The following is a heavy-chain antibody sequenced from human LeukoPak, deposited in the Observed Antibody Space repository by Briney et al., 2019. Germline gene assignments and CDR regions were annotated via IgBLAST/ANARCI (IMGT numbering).Heavy chain of an antibody. CDR2: ISGSGGST. CDR1: GFTFSSYS. V-gene: IGHV3-23*01. D-gene: IGHD3-16*01. Sequence: PGGSLRLSCAASGFTFSSYSMSWVRQAPGKGLEWVSAISGSGGSTYYADSVKGRFTISRDNSKNTLYLQMNSLRAEDTAVYYCAKILGANYHYMDVWGKGTTVTVSS. CDR3: AKILGANYHYMDV. J-gene: IGHJ6*03.